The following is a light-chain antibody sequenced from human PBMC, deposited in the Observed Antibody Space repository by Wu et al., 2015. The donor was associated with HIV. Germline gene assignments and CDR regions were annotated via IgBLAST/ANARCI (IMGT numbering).Light chain of an antibody. CDR1: HSIDSD. CDR3: QQYSSPPIT. CDR2: GAS. J-gene: IGKJ5*01. V-gene: IGKV3-20*01. Sequence: VLTQSPGTLSLSPGDRATLSCRASHSIDSDLAWYQQKRGQAPKLIIYGASHRASGVPDRFGGGGSGTDFTLTITTLEPEDIAVYFCQQYSSPPITFGQGTRL.